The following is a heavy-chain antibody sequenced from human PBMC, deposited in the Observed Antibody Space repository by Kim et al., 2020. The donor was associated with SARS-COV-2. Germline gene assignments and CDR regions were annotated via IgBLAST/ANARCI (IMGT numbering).Heavy chain of an antibody. D-gene: IGHD6-19*01. V-gene: IGHV3-30*18. Sequence: GGSLRLSCAASGFTFSSYGMHWVRQAPGKGLEWVAVISYDGSNKYYADSVKGRFTISRDNSKNTLYLQMNSLRAEDTAVYYCAKDLPSQGYSSGWYVGWGQGTLVTVSS. CDR3: AKDLPSQGYSSGWYVG. J-gene: IGHJ4*02. CDR1: GFTFSSYG. CDR2: ISYDGSNK.